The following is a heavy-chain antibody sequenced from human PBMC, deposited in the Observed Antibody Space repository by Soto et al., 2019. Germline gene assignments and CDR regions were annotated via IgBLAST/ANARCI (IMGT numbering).Heavy chain of an antibody. Sequence: SETLSLTCAVYGGSFSGYYWSWIRQPPGKGLEWIGEINHSGSTNYNPSLKSRVTISVDTSKNQFSLKLSSVTAADTAVYYCARLYGGRAAAGTNCGQGTLVT. CDR2: INHSGST. CDR3: ARLYGGRAAAGTN. J-gene: IGHJ4*02. D-gene: IGHD6-13*01. CDR1: GGSFSGYY. V-gene: IGHV4-34*01.